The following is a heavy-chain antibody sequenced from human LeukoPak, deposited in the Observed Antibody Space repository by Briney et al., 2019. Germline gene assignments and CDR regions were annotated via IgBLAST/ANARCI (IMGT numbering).Heavy chain of an antibody. J-gene: IGHJ4*02. V-gene: IGHV4-39*01. D-gene: IGHD4-17*01. Sequence: SETLSLTCTVSGGSISSTTYFWGWVRQPPGKGLEWIGSIYYSGSPYYSPSLKSRVTISVDTSKNQLSLRLSSVTAADTAVYYCTRSSEYGDPFNYWGQGTLVTVSS. CDR1: GGSISSTTYF. CDR2: IYYSGSP. CDR3: TRSSEYGDPFNY.